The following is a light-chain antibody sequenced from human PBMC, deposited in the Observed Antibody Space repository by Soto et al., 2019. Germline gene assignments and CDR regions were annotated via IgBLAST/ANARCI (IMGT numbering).Light chain of an antibody. CDR2: WAS. Sequence: DIVMTQSPDSLAVSLGERATINCRSSQSVLYSSNNKNYLAWYQQKPGQPPKLLIYWASTRESGVPDRFSGSESGTDFTLTISSLQAEDVAVYYCQQSYSTPRTFGQGTKLEIK. CDR3: QQSYSTPRT. CDR1: QSVLYSSNNKNY. V-gene: IGKV4-1*01. J-gene: IGKJ2*01.